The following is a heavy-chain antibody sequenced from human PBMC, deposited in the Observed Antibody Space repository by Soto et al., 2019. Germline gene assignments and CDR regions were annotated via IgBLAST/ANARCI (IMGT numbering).Heavy chain of an antibody. V-gene: IGHV3-20*04. J-gene: IGHJ4*02. Sequence: EVQLVESGGGVLRPGGSLRLSCAASGFTHDDYGMSWARQAPWKGLEWVSGVNWNGGSTGYADSVKGRFTISRDNAKNSLYLQMNSLRAEDTAFYYCVRGASLNFDYWGQGTLVTVSS. D-gene: IGHD1-26*01. CDR3: VRGASLNFDY. CDR2: VNWNGGST. CDR1: GFTHDDYG.